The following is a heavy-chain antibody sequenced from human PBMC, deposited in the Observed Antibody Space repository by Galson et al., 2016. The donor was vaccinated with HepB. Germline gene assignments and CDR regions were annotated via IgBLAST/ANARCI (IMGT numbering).Heavy chain of an antibody. J-gene: IGHJ3*02. CDR3: ARNRGYSGYDAFDI. D-gene: IGHD5-12*01. CDR1: GFTFSTYW. V-gene: IGHV3-7*05. CDR2: INQDGSEK. Sequence: SLRLSCAASGFTFSTYWMSWVRQAPGKGLEWVANINQDGSEKYYVDSVKGRFTISRDNAKNSLYLQMNSLRAEDTAVYYCARNRGYSGYDAFDIWGQGTMVTVSS.